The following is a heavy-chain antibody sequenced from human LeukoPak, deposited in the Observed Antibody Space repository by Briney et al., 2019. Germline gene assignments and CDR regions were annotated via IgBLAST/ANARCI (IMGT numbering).Heavy chain of an antibody. Sequence: ETLSLTCTDSGGSISSYYWSWIRQPPGKGLEWIGYIYYSGSTNCNPSLKSRVTISVDTSKNQFSLKLSSVTAADTAVYYCAGRQEYYGSGSEFDYWGQGTLVTVSS. CDR2: IYYSGST. CDR3: AGRQEYYGSGSEFDY. CDR1: GGSISSYY. V-gene: IGHV4-59*01. D-gene: IGHD3-10*01. J-gene: IGHJ4*02.